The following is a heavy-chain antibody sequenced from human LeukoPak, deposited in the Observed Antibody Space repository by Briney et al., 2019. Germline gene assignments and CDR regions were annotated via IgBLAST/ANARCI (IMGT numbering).Heavy chain of an antibody. CDR1: GGSISSSPYY. Sequence: PSETLSLTCTVPGGSISSSPYYWGWIRLPPGKGLERIGTIYYRGSTYSNPSLNSRVTISLDTSKNQFSLRLRSVTAADTALYYCARHYLSDGILSTFDPWGQGTLVTVSS. D-gene: IGHD2-2*01. J-gene: IGHJ5*02. CDR2: IYYRGST. CDR3: ARHYLSDGILSTFDP. V-gene: IGHV4-39*01.